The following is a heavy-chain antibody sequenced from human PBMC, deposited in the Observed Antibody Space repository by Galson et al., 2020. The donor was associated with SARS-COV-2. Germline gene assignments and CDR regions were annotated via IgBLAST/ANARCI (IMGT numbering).Heavy chain of an antibody. V-gene: IGHV3-15*01. CDR2: IKSKTDGGTT. D-gene: IGHD3-10*01. Sequence: GESLKISCAASGFTFSNAWMSWVRQAPGKGLEWVGRIKSKTDGGTTDYAAPVKGRFTISRDDSKNTLYLQMNSLKTEDTAVYYCTTPNNGEPYYYGSGSYYWGQGTLVTVSS. CDR3: TTPNNGEPYYYGSGSYY. J-gene: IGHJ4*02. CDR1: GFTFSNAW.